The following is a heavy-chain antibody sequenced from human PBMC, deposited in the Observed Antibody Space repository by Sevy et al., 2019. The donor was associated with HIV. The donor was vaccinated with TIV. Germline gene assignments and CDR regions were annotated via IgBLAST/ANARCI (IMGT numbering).Heavy chain of an antibody. CDR3: ARHKLSYDNNWIQDNWFDP. D-gene: IGHD1-1*01. CDR2: IYPGDSET. Sequence: GESLKISCKGSGYRFSDYWIGWVRRKPGKGLECMGIIYPGDSETRYNPSFEGQVTISADTSINTAYLEWRSLKASDTAMYYCARHKLSYDNNWIQDNWFDPWGQGSLVTVSS. CDR1: GYRFSDYW. V-gene: IGHV5-51*01. J-gene: IGHJ5*02.